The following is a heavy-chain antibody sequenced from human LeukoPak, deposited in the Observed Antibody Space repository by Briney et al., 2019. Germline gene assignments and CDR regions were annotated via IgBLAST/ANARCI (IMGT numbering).Heavy chain of an antibody. CDR2: ISSSGSTI. CDR1: GFTFSSYE. J-gene: IGHJ5*02. CDR3: ARGGYHWELPPADNWFDP. Sequence: GGSLRLSXAASGFTFSSYEMNWVRQAPGKGVEWVSYISSSGSTIYYADSVKGRFTISRDNAKNSLYLQMNSLRAEDTAVYYCARGGYHWELPPADNWFDPWGQGTLVTVSS. D-gene: IGHD1-26*01. V-gene: IGHV3-48*03.